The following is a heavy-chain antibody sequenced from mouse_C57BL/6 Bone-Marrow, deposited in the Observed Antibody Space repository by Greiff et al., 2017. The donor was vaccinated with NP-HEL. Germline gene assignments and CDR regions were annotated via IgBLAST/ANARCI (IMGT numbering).Heavy chain of an antibody. V-gene: IGHV1-81*01. CDR1: GYTFTSYG. CDR2: IYPRSGNT. J-gene: IGHJ2*01. Sequence: QVQLQQSGAELARPGASVKLSCKASGYTFTSYGISWVKQRTGQGLEWIGEIYPRSGNTYYNEKFKGKATLTADKSSSTAYMELRSLTSEDSAVYFCAREAVGLYYFDYWGQGTTLTVSS. CDR3: AREAVGLYYFDY. D-gene: IGHD3-3*01.